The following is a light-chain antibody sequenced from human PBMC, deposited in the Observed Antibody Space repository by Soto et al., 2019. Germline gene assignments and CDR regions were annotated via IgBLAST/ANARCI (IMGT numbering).Light chain of an antibody. CDR3: QQRSNWPLT. CDR2: DAS. V-gene: IGKV3-11*01. J-gene: IGKJ4*01. Sequence: EIVLTQSPANLYLSPGERATLSCRASQSVSSYLAWYQQKPGQAPRLLIYDASNRATGIPARFSGSGSGTDFTLTISSLEPEDFAVYYCQQRSNWPLTFGGGTKVDIK. CDR1: QSVSSY.